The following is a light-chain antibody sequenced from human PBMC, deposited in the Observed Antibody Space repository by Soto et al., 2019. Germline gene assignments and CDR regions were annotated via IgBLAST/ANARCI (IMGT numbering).Light chain of an antibody. CDR1: QSVSNN. J-gene: IGKJ1*01. CDR3: QQYNNWPPAWP. Sequence: EIVMTQSPATLSVSPGERATLSCRASQSVSNNLAWYQRKPGQPPRLLIYDASTRATGIPARFSGSGSETEFTLTITSLQSEDFAVYYCQQYNNWPPAWPFGQGTKVDIK. CDR2: DAS. V-gene: IGKV3-15*01.